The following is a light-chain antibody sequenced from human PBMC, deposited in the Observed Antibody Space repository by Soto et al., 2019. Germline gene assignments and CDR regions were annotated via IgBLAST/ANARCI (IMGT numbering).Light chain of an antibody. J-gene: IGKJ1*01. V-gene: IGKV3-15*01. CDR1: QSVSSN. CDR3: QGYNNWPRT. Sequence: IVMTQSPATLSVSPGQRDTLSCRASQSVSSNFDWDQQKPGQTPRLLIYGASTRANGIPARFSGSESGTAFPLTISSLQAEDFEVYYCQGYNNWPRTFGQGTKVDI. CDR2: GAS.